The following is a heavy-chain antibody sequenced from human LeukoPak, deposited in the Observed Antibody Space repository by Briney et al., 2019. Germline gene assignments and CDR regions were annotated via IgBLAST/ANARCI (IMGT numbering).Heavy chain of an antibody. CDR2: ISYDGSNK. CDR3: AKAQGSGSYYAIDY. D-gene: IGHD3-10*01. CDR1: GFTFSSYG. V-gene: IGHV3-30*18. Sequence: PGGSLRLSCVASGFTFSSYGMHWVRQAPGKGLEWVAVISYDGSNKYYADSVKGRFTISRDNSKNTLYLQMNSLRAEDTAVYYCAKAQGSGSYYAIDYWGQGTLVTVSS. J-gene: IGHJ4*02.